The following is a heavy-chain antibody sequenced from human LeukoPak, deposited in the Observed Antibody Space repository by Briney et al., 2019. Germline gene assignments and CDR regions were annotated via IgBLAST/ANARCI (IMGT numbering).Heavy chain of an antibody. CDR3: ARGGSITIFGVVIPFDY. D-gene: IGHD3-3*01. Sequence: ASVTVSCKASGYTFTSYGISWVRQAPGQGLEWMGWISAYNGNTNYAQKLQGRVTITTDTSTSTAYMELRSLRSDDTAVYYCARGGSITIFGVVIPFDYWGQGTLVTVSS. CDR2: ISAYNGNT. CDR1: GYTFTSYG. V-gene: IGHV1-18*01. J-gene: IGHJ4*02.